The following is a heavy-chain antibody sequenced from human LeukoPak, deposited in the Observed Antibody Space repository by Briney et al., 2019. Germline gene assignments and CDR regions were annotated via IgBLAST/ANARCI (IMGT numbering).Heavy chain of an antibody. V-gene: IGHV1-2*02. J-gene: IGHJ6*02. D-gene: IGHD5-12*01. CDR3: ATELGLLGYYGMDV. CDR2: INPNSGGT. Sequence: GASVKVSCKASGYTFTGYYMHWVRQAPGQGLEWMGWINPNSGGTNYAQKFQGRVTMTRDTSISTAYMELSRLRSDDTAVYYCATELGLLGYYGMDVWGQGTTVTVSS. CDR1: GYTFTGYY.